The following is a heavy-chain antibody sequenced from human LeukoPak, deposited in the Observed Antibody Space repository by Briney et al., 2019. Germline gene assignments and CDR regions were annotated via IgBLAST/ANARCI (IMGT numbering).Heavy chain of an antibody. V-gene: IGHV3-7*01. J-gene: IGHJ3*02. CDR3: ARDLVDI. CDR2: IKQDGSEK. D-gene: IGHD3-16*01. CDR1: GFTFSSYS. Sequence: GGSLRLSCAASGFTFSSYSMSWVRQAPGKGLEWVANIKQDGSEKYYVDSVKGRFTISRDNAKNSLYLQMNSLRAEDTAVYYCARDLVDIWGQGTMVTVSS.